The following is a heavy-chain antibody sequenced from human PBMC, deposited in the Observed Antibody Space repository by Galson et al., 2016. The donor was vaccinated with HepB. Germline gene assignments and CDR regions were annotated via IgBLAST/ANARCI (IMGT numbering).Heavy chain of an antibody. CDR2: ISYDGSNK. J-gene: IGHJ4*02. D-gene: IGHD3-3*01. CDR3: ATPYYDFWSGYNPFDY. CDR1: GFTFSSYG. Sequence: SLRLSCAASGFTFSSYGMHWVRQAPGKGPEWVAVISYDGSNKYYADSVKGRFAISRDNSKNTPYLQMNSLRAEDTAVYYCATPYYDFWSGYNPFDYWGQGTLVTVSS. V-gene: IGHV3-30*03.